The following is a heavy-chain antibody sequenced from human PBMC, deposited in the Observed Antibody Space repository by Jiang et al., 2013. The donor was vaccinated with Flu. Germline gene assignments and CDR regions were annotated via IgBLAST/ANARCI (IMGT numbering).Heavy chain of an antibody. CDR3: ARRGVVPAELPY. J-gene: IGHJ4*02. D-gene: IGHD2-2*01. CDR2: MNPNSGNT. CDR1: GYTFTSYD. V-gene: IGHV1-8*01. Sequence: GAEVKKPGASVKVSCKASGYTFTSYDINWVRQAAGQGLEWMGWMNPNSGNTGYAQKFQGRVTMTRNTSISTAYMELSSLRSEDTAVYYCARRGVVPAELPYWGQGTLVTVSS.